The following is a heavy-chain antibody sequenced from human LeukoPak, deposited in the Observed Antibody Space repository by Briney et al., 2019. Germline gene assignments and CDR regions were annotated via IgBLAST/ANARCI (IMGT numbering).Heavy chain of an antibody. V-gene: IGHV4-39*01. Sequence: SEILSLTCTVSGGSISSSSYYWGWIRQPPGKGLEWIGSIYYSGSTYYNPSLKSRVTISVDTSKNQFSLKLSSVTAADTAVYYCANRYCSSTSCYTRFDYWGQGTLVTVSS. CDR2: IYYSGST. D-gene: IGHD2-2*02. CDR1: GGSISSSSYY. J-gene: IGHJ4*02. CDR3: ANRYCSSTSCYTRFDY.